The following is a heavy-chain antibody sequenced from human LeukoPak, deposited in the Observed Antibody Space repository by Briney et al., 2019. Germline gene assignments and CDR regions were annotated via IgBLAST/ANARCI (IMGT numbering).Heavy chain of an antibody. D-gene: IGHD5-12*01. CDR1: GFTFRSYW. CDR2: INQGGSVK. V-gene: IGHV3-7*01. J-gene: IGHJ4*02. CDR3: ASVGYSGWNLEY. Sequence: GASLRLSCAAAGFTFRSYWMSWVRQAPGKGLEWVANINQGGSVKYYVDSVKGRFTISRDDAKNSLYVQMNSLRDEDTAVYYCASVGYSGWNLEYWGQGTLVTVSS.